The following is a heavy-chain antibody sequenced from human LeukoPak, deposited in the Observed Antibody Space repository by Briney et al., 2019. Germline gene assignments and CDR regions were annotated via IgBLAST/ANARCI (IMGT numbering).Heavy chain of an antibody. J-gene: IGHJ6*03. CDR3: AKVLSGYYYYMDV. Sequence: GGSLRLSCAASGFTFSSYAMSWVRQAPGKGLEWVSGIGGSGASTFYADSVQGRFTISRDNSKNTLYLQMNSLRAEDTAVYYCAKVLSGYYYYMDVWGKGTTVTVSS. V-gene: IGHV3-23*01. CDR2: IGGSGAST. D-gene: IGHD5/OR15-5a*01. CDR1: GFTFSSYA.